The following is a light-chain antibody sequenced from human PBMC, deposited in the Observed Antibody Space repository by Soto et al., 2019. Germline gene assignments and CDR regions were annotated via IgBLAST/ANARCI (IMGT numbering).Light chain of an antibody. CDR1: QSISKY. CDR3: QQSNSVPFT. V-gene: IGKV1-39*01. CDR2: SAS. Sequence: DIQMTQSPSSLSASVGDRVTITCRASQSISKYLNGYQQKPGKAPQLLMYSASSLLSGVPSRFSGTGSGTDFTLTISSLQPEDFATYYCQQSNSVPFTFGGGTAVEIE. J-gene: IGKJ4*01.